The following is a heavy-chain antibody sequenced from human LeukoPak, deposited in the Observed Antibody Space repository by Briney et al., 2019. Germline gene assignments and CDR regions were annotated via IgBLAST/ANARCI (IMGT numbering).Heavy chain of an antibody. CDR1: GFTFSSYS. D-gene: IGHD2-21*01. Sequence: GGSLRLSCAASGFTFSSYSMNWVRQAPGKGLEWVGFIRSKAYGGTTDYAASVKGRFTISRDDSKSIAYLQMNSLKTEDTAVYYCTRAIFRAPYYHYYMDVWGKGTTVTISS. J-gene: IGHJ6*03. V-gene: IGHV3-49*04. CDR2: IRSKAYGGTT. CDR3: TRAIFRAPYYHYYMDV.